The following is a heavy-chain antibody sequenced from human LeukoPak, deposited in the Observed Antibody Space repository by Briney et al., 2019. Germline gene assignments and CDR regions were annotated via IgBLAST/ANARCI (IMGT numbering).Heavy chain of an antibody. V-gene: IGHV1-2*02. Sequence: ASVKVSCKASGYTFTGYYIYWVRQAPGQGLEWMGWINPNSGGTNYAQKFQGRVAMTRDTSISTSYMELSGLRSDDTAVYYCAKVQYLTLDAFDFWGRGTTVTVS. J-gene: IGHJ3*01. CDR3: AKVQYLTLDAFDF. CDR1: GYTFTGYY. CDR2: INPNSGGT. D-gene: IGHD2-21*02.